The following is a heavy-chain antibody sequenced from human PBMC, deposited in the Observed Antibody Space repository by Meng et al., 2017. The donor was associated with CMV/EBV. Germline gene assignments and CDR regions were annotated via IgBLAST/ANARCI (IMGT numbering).Heavy chain of an antibody. J-gene: IGHJ6*02. CDR2: ISWNSGSI. V-gene: IGHV3-9*01. Sequence: GGSLRLSCAASGFTFDDYAMHWVRQAPGKGLEWVSGISWNSGSIGYADSVKGRFTISRDNSKNTLYLQMNSLRAEDTAVYYCAKDQPDGFWSGLYYYYYYGMDVWGQGTTVTVSS. CDR1: GFTFDDYA. D-gene: IGHD3-3*01. CDR3: AKDQPDGFWSGLYYYYYYGMDV.